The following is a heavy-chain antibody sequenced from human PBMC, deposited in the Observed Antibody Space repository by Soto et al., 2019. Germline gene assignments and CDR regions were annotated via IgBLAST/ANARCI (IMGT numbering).Heavy chain of an antibody. D-gene: IGHD6-19*01. V-gene: IGHV4-4*02. Sequence: QVQMQESCPGLVKPSGTLSLTSAVSGGSISNSNLWTWVRQPPGKGLEWIGEIYYTGSTNYSPSLKSRVTISLDKSKNQFSLSLTSVTAADTAVYYCASTPTQGQWPVHWGQGTLVTVSS. J-gene: IGHJ4*02. CDR2: IYYTGST. CDR1: GGSISNSNL. CDR3: ASTPTQGQWPVH.